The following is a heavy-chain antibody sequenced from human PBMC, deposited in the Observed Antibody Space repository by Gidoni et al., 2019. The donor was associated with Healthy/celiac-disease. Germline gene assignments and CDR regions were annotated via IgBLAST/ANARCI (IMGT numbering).Heavy chain of an antibody. D-gene: IGHD2-21*02. CDR2: ISRSSSDT. CDR3: ARGGGSRGGDWDAFDI. V-gene: IGHV3-11*06. J-gene: IGHJ3*02. Sequence: QVQLVASGGGLVKPGGSLRLSCAASGFTFSDYYMSWIRQAPGQGLEWVSYISRSSSDTNYADSVKGRFTISSDNAKNSLYLQMNSLRAEDTAVYYCARGGGSRGGDWDAFDIWGQGTMVTVSS. CDR1: GFTFSDYY.